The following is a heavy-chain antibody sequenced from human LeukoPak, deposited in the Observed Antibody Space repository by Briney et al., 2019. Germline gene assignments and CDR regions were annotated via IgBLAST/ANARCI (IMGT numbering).Heavy chain of an antibody. CDR1: GFIFRTYS. CDR3: VRDMTTTTTCYLQH. CDR2: ISSSSKHM. D-gene: IGHD4-11*01. J-gene: IGHJ1*01. Sequence: GGPLRLSCAASGFIFRTYSMNWVRQAPGKGPEWVSSISSSSKHMYYADSVKGRFSISRDDAKNSLFLQMNGLRAEDTAVYYCVRDMTTTTTCYLQHWGQGTLVTVSS. V-gene: IGHV3-21*01.